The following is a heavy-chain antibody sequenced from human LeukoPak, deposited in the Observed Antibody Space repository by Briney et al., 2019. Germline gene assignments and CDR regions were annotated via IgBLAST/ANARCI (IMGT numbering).Heavy chain of an antibody. CDR2: ITWNGGSA. Sequence: GGSLRLSCPASGFSFNDYGMSWVRQAPGQGPEWVSGITWNGGSADYAASVKGRFTISRDNARNSLYLQMNSLRDEDTALYYCVRGGGSIRHSYYYYVDVWGKGTSVTVSS. J-gene: IGHJ6*03. V-gene: IGHV3-20*04. CDR3: VRGGGSIRHSYYYYVDV. D-gene: IGHD2-15*01. CDR1: GFSFNDYG.